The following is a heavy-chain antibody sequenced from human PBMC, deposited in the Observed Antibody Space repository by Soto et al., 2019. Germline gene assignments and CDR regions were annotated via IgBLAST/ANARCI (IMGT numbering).Heavy chain of an antibody. Sequence: EVQLVESGGGLVKPGGSLRLSCAASGFTFSSYSMNWVRQAPGKGLEWVSSISSSSSYIYYADSVKGRFTISRDNAKNSLYLQMNSLRAEDTAVYYCASARAGYDILTGYPVYFDYWGQGTLVTVSS. CDR3: ASARAGYDILTGYPVYFDY. CDR1: GFTFSSYS. J-gene: IGHJ4*02. V-gene: IGHV3-21*01. D-gene: IGHD3-9*01. CDR2: ISSSSSYI.